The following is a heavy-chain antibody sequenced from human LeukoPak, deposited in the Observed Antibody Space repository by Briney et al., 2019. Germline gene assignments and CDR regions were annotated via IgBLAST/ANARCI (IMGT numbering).Heavy chain of an antibody. J-gene: IGHJ5*02. CDR2: IIPIFGTA. Sequence: SVKVSCKASGGTFSSYAISWVRQAPGQGLEWMGGIIPIFGTANYAQKFQGRVTITADKSTSTAYMELSSLRSEDTAVYYCARVLGSTMVRGVINWFDPWGEGTLVTVSS. V-gene: IGHV1-69*06. CDR3: ARVLGSTMVRGVINWFDP. D-gene: IGHD3-10*01. CDR1: GGTFSSYA.